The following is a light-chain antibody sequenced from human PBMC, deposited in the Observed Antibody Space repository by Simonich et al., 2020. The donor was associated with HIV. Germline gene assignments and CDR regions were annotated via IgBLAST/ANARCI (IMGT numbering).Light chain of an antibody. J-gene: IGKJ2*01. CDR1: QSVLYSSNNKNY. CDR3: QQYYTTPYT. CDR2: WAS. Sequence: DIVMTQSPDSLAGSLGERATINCKSSQSVLYSSNNKNYLGWYQQKSGQPPKLLIYWASTRESGVPDRFSASGSGTDFTLTISSLQAEDVAVYYCQQYYTTPYTFGQGTKLEIK. V-gene: IGKV4-1*01.